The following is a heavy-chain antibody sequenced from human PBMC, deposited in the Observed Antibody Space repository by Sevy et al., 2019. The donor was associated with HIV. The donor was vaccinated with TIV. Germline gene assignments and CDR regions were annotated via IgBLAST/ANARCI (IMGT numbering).Heavy chain of an antibody. V-gene: IGHV4-39*01. Sequence: SETLSLTCIVSGGSISSSSYYGGWIRQPPGKGLEWIGSIYYSGNTYYNPSLKSRVTISVDTSKKPFSLKLSSVTAADTAVYYCATRLGYCSGSSCYPPEYFHHWGQGTLVTVSS. CDR3: ATRLGYCSGSSCYPPEYFHH. CDR2: IYYSGNT. D-gene: IGHD2-15*01. CDR1: GGSISSSSYY. J-gene: IGHJ1*01.